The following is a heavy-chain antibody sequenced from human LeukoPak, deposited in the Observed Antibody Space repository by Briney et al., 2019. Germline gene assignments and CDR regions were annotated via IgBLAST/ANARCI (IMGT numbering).Heavy chain of an antibody. CDR2: ISAYNGNT. D-gene: IGHD6-13*01. Sequence: GASVKVSCKASGYTFTSYGISWVRQAPGQGLEWMGWISAYNGNTNYAQKLQGRVTMPTDTSPSTAYMALRSLRSDDTAVYYCARSLAAAGNYYYYGMDVWGQGTTVTVSS. CDR1: GYTFTSYG. V-gene: IGHV1-18*01. J-gene: IGHJ6*02. CDR3: ARSLAAAGNYYYYGMDV.